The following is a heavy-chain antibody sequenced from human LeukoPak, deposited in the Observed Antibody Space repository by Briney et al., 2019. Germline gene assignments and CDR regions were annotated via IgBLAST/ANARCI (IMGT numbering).Heavy chain of an antibody. Sequence: GGSLRLSCAASGFTFSGSAMHWVRQASGKGLEWVGRIRSKANSYATAYAASVKGRFTISRDDSKNTAYLQMNSLKTEDTAVYYCTRLICSSTSRKDAFDIWGQGTMVTVSS. D-gene: IGHD2-2*01. CDR2: IRSKANSYAT. V-gene: IGHV3-73*01. J-gene: IGHJ3*02. CDR3: TRLICSSTSRKDAFDI. CDR1: GFTFSGSA.